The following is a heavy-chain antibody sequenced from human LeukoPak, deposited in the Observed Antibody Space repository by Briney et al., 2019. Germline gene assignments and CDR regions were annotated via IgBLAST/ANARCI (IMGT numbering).Heavy chain of an antibody. Sequence: ASLKVSCKASGYTFTRYGISWVRQAPGQGHEWMGWLSPYNGNTNYAPKLQGRVTMTTDTATSTAYMELTSLTSDDTAVYYCARDRQCGYWGQGTLVTVSS. CDR1: GYTFTRYG. J-gene: IGHJ4*02. D-gene: IGHD2-21*01. V-gene: IGHV1-18*01. CDR3: ARDRQCGY. CDR2: LSPYNGNT.